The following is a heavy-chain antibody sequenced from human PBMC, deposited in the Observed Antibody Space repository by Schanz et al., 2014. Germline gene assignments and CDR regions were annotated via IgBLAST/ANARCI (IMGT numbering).Heavy chain of an antibody. Sequence: QAQLVESGGGVVQPGRSLRLSCAASGFTFNNYDMHWVRQAPGKGLEWVAFTRYDGSNEYYVDSVKGRFTISRDNSKNTLYLRMNSLRAEDTAVYYCAKETTSSGSYSIIPPDYWGQGTLVTVSS. D-gene: IGHD3-10*01. V-gene: IGHV3-30*02. CDR3: AKETTSSGSYSIIPPDY. CDR1: GFTFNNYD. CDR2: TRYDGSNE. J-gene: IGHJ4*02.